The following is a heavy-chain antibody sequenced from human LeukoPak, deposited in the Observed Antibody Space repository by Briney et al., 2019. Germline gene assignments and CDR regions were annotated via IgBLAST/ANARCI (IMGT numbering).Heavy chain of an antibody. Sequence: GGSLRLSCAASGFTFSKYWMLWVRQAPGKGLESVSRINTDGTVTTYADSVKGRFTVSRDNADNTMFLQMNSERDDDTAVYYCATKQWLAPPPDSWGQGTPVTVSS. J-gene: IGHJ4*02. CDR3: ATKQWLAPPPDS. D-gene: IGHD6-19*01. V-gene: IGHV3-74*01. CDR2: INTDGTVT. CDR1: GFTFSKYW.